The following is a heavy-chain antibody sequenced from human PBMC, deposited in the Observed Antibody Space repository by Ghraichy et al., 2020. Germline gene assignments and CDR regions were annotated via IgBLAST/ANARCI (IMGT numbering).Heavy chain of an antibody. Sequence: GGSLRLSCAASGFTFDDYAMHWVRQAPGKGLEWVSGISWNSGSIGYADSVKGRFTISRDNAKNSLYLQMNSLRAEDTALYYCAKDIASGAVAGTPSWFDPWGQGTLVTVSS. D-gene: IGHD6-19*01. V-gene: IGHV3-9*01. CDR2: ISWNSGSI. CDR1: GFTFDDYA. CDR3: AKDIASGAVAGTPSWFDP. J-gene: IGHJ5*02.